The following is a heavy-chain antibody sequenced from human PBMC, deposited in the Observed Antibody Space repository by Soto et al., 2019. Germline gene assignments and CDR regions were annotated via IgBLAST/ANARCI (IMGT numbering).Heavy chain of an antibody. CDR1: GGSFSGYY. J-gene: IGHJ4*02. CDR2: INHSGST. Sequence: SETLSLTCAVYGGSFSGYYWSWIRQPPGKGLEWIGEINHSGSTNYNPSLKSRVTISVDTSKNQFSLKLSSVTAADTAVYYCARGRVRYYDSSGYPFDYWGQGTLVT. D-gene: IGHD3-22*01. CDR3: ARGRVRYYDSSGYPFDY. V-gene: IGHV4-34*01.